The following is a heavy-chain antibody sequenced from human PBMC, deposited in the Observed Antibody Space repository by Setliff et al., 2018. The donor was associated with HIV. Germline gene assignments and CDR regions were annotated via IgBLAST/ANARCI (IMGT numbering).Heavy chain of an antibody. CDR2: IYYSGST. CDR1: GGSISSSSYY. CDR3: ARVDRAVYNFWSGYRYYYYMDV. V-gene: IGHV4-39*01. J-gene: IGHJ6*03. D-gene: IGHD3-3*01. Sequence: SETLSLTCTVSGGSISSSSYYWGWIRQPPGKGLEWIGSIYYSGSTYYNPSRKSRVTISVDTSKSQFSLKLSSVTAADTAVYYCARVDRAVYNFWSGYRYYYYMDVWGKGTTVTVSS.